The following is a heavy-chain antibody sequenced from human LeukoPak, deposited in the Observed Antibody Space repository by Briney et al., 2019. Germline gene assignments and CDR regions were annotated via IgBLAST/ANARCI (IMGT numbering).Heavy chain of an antibody. D-gene: IGHD1-26*01. J-gene: IGHJ4*02. Sequence: ASVKVSCKASGYTFTSYYMHWVRRAPGQGLEWMGTINPSGGSTSYAQKFQGRVTMTRDMSTSTVYMELSSLRSEDTAVYYCAKGPAGERLDYWGQGTLVTVSS. V-gene: IGHV1-46*01. CDR2: INPSGGST. CDR1: GYTFTSYY. CDR3: AKGPAGERLDY.